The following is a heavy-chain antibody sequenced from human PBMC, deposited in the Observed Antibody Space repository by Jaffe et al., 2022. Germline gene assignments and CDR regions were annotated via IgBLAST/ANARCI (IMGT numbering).Heavy chain of an antibody. CDR3: AKDTSSPSLPQPRDCSGGSCNHYFDY. CDR2: IRYDGSNK. Sequence: QVQLVESGGGVVQPGGSLRLSCAASGFTFSSYGMHWVRQAPGKGLEWVAFIRYDGSNKYYADSVKGRFTISRDNSKNTLYLQMNSLRAEDTAVYYCAKDTSSPSLPQPRDCSGGSCNHYFDYWGQGTLVTVSS. J-gene: IGHJ4*02. D-gene: IGHD2-15*01. CDR1: GFTFSSYG. V-gene: IGHV3-30*02.